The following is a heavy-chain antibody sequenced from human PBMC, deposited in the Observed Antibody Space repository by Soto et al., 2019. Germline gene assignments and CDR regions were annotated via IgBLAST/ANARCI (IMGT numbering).Heavy chain of an antibody. D-gene: IGHD3-3*01. Sequence: QVQLQESGPGLVKPSETLSLTCTVSGGSISSYYWSWIRQPPGKGLEWIGYIYYSGSTNYNPSLKSRVTISVDTSKNQFSLKLSSVTAADTAVYYCARVNFWSGYSKHPYYGMDVWGQGTTVTVSS. CDR2: IYYSGST. J-gene: IGHJ6*02. CDR3: ARVNFWSGYSKHPYYGMDV. CDR1: GGSISSYY. V-gene: IGHV4-59*01.